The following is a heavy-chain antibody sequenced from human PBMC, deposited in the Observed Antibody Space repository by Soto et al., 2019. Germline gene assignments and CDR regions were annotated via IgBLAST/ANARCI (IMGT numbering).Heavy chain of an antibody. J-gene: IGHJ5*02. D-gene: IGHD3-9*01. CDR2: ISSSGSTI. V-gene: IGHV3-11*01. CDR1: GFTFSDYY. Sequence: PGGSLRLSCAASGFTFSDYYMSWIRQAPGKGLEWVSYISSSGSTIYYADSVKGRFTISRDNAKNSLYLQMNSLRAEDTAVYYCARDSRPLRYFDTTSWFYPWGQGSLVTVSS. CDR3: ARDSRPLRYFDTTSWFYP.